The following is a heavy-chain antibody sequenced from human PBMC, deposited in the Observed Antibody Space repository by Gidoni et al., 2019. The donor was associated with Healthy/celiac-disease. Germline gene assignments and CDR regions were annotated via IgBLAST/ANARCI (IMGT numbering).Heavy chain of an antibody. Sequence: EVQLLESGGGLVQPGGSLRLSCAASGFTFSSYAMSWVRQAPGKGLEWVSAISGSGGSTYYADSVKGRFTISRDNSKNTLYLQMNSLRAEDTAVYYCAKAIYYDFWSGYTYYFDYWGQGTLVTVSS. CDR3: AKAIYYDFWSGYTYYFDY. CDR1: GFTFSSYA. V-gene: IGHV3-23*01. J-gene: IGHJ4*02. CDR2: ISGSGGST. D-gene: IGHD3-3*01.